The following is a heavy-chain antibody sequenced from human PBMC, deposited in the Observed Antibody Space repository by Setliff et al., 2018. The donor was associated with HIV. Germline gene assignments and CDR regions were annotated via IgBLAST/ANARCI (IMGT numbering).Heavy chain of an antibody. V-gene: IGHV1-8*02. J-gene: IGHJ3*01. Sequence: ASVKVSCKASGYTFTSYDINWVRQATGQGLEWMGWMNPNSGNTGYAQKFQGRVTMTRNTSISTAYMELSSLRSEDTALYYCARDPYDSRALDSSAYGAFDFWGQGTMVTVSS. CDR3: ARDPYDSRALDSSAYGAFDF. CDR1: GYTFTSYD. CDR2: MNPNSGNT. D-gene: IGHD3-22*01.